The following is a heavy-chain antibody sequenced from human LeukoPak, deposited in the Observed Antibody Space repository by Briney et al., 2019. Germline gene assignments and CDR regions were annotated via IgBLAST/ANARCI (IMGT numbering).Heavy chain of an antibody. CDR1: GGSFSGYY. D-gene: IGHD6-6*01. J-gene: IGHJ6*03. CDR2: INHSGST. V-gene: IGHV4-34*01. Sequence: SETLSLTCAVYGGSFSGYYWSWIRQPPGKGLEWIGEINHSGSTNYNPSLKSRVTISVDTSKNQFSLKLSSVTAADTAVYYCARVYRYSSSSWVARYYYYYMDVWGKGTTVTVSS. CDR3: ARVYRYSSSSWVARYYYYYMDV.